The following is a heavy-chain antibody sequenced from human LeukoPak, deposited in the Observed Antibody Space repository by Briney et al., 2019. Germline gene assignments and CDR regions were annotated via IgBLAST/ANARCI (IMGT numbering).Heavy chain of an antibody. CDR3: ARGVSSGGRNTLDY. J-gene: IGHJ4*02. D-gene: IGHD2-15*01. CDR2: IYYSGST. CDR1: GGSISSYY. Sequence: PSETLSLTCTVSGGSISSYYWSWIRQPPGKGLEWIGYIYYSGSTNYNPSLKSRVTISVDTSKNQFSLKLSSVTAADTVVYYCARGVSSGGRNTLDYWGQGTLVTVSS. V-gene: IGHV4-59*01.